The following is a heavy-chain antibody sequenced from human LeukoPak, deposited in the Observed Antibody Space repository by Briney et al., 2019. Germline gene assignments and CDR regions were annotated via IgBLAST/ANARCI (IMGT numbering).Heavy chain of an antibody. CDR2: INPNSGGT. D-gene: IGHD4-23*01. J-gene: IGHJ6*02. CDR1: GYTFTGYF. Sequence: RASVKVSCRASGYTFTGYFIHWVRQAPGEGLDWMGWINPNSGGTNYAQKFQGRVTMTRDTSVTTAYMEPSSLRSDDTAVYYCARDYGGNSGMDVWGLGTTVTVSS. V-gene: IGHV1-2*02. CDR3: ARDYGGNSGMDV.